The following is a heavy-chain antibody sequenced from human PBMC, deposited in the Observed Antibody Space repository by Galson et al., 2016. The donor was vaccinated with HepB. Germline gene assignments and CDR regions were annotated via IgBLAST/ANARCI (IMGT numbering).Heavy chain of an antibody. CDR2: IGGSGDNT. J-gene: IGHJ4*02. V-gene: IGHV3-23*01. Sequence: SLRLSCAVSGFSFSTYAMSWVRQAPGKGQVWVSTIGGSGDNTYYADSVKGRFTISRDNSMNTLYLQMNSMRAEDTAVYYCARARYEYSTSWYLDSWGQGTLVTVSS. CDR1: GFSFSTYA. CDR3: ARARYEYSTSWYLDS. D-gene: IGHD5-12*01.